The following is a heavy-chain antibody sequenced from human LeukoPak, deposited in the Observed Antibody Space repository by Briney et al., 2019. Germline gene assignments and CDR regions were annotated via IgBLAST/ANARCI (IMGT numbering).Heavy chain of an antibody. D-gene: IGHD6-13*01. V-gene: IGHV3-9*01. CDR3: AHSLGSSFDY. Sequence: PGRSLRLSCAASGFTFDDYAMHWVRQAPGKGLEWVSGISWNSGSIGYADSVKGRFTISRDNAKNSLYLQMNSLRAEDTALYYCAHSLGSSFDYWGQGTLVTVSS. CDR1: GFTFDDYA. J-gene: IGHJ4*02. CDR2: ISWNSGSI.